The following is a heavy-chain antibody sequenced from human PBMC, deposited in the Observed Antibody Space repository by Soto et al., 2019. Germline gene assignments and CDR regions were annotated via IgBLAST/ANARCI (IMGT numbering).Heavy chain of an antibody. J-gene: IGHJ6*02. CDR3: ARERYGSGRQDYYYYGMDV. Sequence: ASVKVSCKASGYTFTSYDINWVRQATGQGLEWMGWMNPNSGNTGYAQKFQGRVTMTRNTSISTAYMELSSLRSEDTAVYYCARERYGSGRQDYYYYGMDVWGQGTTVTVS. D-gene: IGHD3-10*01. CDR2: MNPNSGNT. V-gene: IGHV1-8*01. CDR1: GYTFTSYD.